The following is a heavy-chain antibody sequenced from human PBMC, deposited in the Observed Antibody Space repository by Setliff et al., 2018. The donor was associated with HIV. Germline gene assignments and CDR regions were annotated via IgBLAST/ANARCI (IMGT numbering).Heavy chain of an antibody. CDR3: AREGEILVGATAAYFDN. V-gene: IGHV4-4*02. Sequence: SETLSFTCAVSGGSISTNYWWSWVRQPPGKGLEWIGEIYHGGYTNYNPSLKSRATISVDKSKNHFSLKLTSVTAADTAVYYCAREGEILVGATAAYFDNWGQGTLVTVSS. D-gene: IGHD1-26*01. J-gene: IGHJ4*02. CDR2: IYHGGYT. CDR1: GGSISTNYW.